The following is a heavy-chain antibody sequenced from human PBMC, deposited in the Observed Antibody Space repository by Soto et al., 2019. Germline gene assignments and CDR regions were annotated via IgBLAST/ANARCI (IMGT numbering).Heavy chain of an antibody. J-gene: IGHJ6*02. D-gene: IGHD6-25*01. CDR3: ARRPINSAAAISYYYYHGMDV. Sequence: PGGSLRLSCAASGFTFSSYGMNWVRQAPGKGLEWVAIIWYDGSDKYYADSVKGRFTISRDNSKNTLYLHMNNLRAEDTAVYYCARRPINSAAAISYYYYHGMDVWGQGTTVTVSS. V-gene: IGHV3-33*01. CDR2: IWYDGSDK. CDR1: GFTFSSYG.